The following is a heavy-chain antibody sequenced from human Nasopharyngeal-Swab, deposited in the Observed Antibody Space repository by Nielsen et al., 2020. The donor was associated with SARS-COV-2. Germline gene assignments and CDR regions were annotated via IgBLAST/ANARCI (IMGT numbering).Heavy chain of an antibody. CDR1: GFTFSSYG. J-gene: IGHJ6*03. CDR3: AKDGDGSGSYGDYYYYYMDV. Sequence: GESLKISCAASGFTFSSYGMHWVRQAPGKGLEWVAVISYDGSNKYYADSVKGRFTISRDNSKNTLYLQMNSLRAEDKAVYYYAKDGDGSGSYGDYYYYYMDVWGKGTTVTVSS. CDR2: ISYDGSNK. V-gene: IGHV3-30*18. D-gene: IGHD3-10*01.